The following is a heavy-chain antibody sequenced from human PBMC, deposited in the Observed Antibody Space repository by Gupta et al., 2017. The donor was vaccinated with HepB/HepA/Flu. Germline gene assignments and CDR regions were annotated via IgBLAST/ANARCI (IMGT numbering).Heavy chain of an antibody. CDR3: AGYDILTGYYRTAEHYYFDY. D-gene: IGHD3-9*01. CDR2: IYYSGST. J-gene: IGHJ4*02. CDR1: GGSFRSYY. Sequence: QVQLQESGPGLVKPSETLSLTCTVSGGSFRSYYWSWIRQPPGKGLEWIGYIYYSGSTNYNPSLRSRVTISVDTSKNQFSLNLSSVTAADTAVYYCAGYDILTGYYRTAEHYYFDYWGQGTLVTVSS. V-gene: IGHV4-59*01.